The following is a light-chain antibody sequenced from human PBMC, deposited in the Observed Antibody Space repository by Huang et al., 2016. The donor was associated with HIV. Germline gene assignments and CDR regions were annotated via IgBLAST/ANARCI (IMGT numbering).Light chain of an antibody. J-gene: IGKJ3*01. CDR2: GAS. CDR3: QQYNSWPPLFT. V-gene: IGKV3-15*01. CDR1: QSVSPN. Sequence: EVLLTQSPATLSVSPGERATLSCRDSQSVSPNVDWYQQKPGQAPRRLIYGASTRATGVPARFSGSGSGTEFTLTISSLQSEDSAVYYCQQYNSWPPLFTFGPGTKVDIK.